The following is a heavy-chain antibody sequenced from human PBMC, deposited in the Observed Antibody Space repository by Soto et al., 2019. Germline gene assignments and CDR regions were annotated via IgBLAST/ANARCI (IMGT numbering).Heavy chain of an antibody. D-gene: IGHD3-16*01. CDR2: LNKDGSRT. J-gene: IGHJ4*02. CDR3: GRDLGGVGSY. CDR1: GFTFSNYW. Sequence: GSLGRPCSASGFTFSNYWFHWVRQAPGKGLVWVSRLNKDGSRTDYADSVKGRFTIFRDNARKTLYLQINSLRAEDTAVYYCGRDLGGVGSYWGQGTLVTVYS. V-gene: IGHV3-74*01.